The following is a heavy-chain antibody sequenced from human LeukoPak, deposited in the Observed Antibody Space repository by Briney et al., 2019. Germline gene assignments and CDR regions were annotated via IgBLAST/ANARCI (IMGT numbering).Heavy chain of an antibody. CDR2: ISGDGGST. CDR3: AKIDRSVYYYGMDV. CDR1: GFTFDDYA. Sequence: GGSLRLSCAASGFTFDDYAMHWVRQAPGKGLEWVSLISGDGGSTYYADSVKGRFTISRDNSKNSLYLQMNSLRTEDIALYYCAKIDRSVYYYGMDVWGQGTTVTVSS. V-gene: IGHV3-43*02. J-gene: IGHJ6*02.